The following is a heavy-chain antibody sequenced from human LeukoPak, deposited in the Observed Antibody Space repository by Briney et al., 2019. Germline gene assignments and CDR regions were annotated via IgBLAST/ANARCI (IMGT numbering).Heavy chain of an antibody. D-gene: IGHD2-15*01. CDR3: ARAIVVVVAAPGAWFDP. V-gene: IGHV4-34*01. CDR2: INHSGST. J-gene: IGHJ5*02. Sequence: SETLSLTCAVYGGSFSGYYWSWIRQPPGKGLEWIGEINHSGSTNYNPSLKSRVTISVDTSKNQFSLKLSSVTAADTAVYYCARAIVVVVAAPGAWFDPWGQGTLVTVSS. CDR1: GGSFSGYY.